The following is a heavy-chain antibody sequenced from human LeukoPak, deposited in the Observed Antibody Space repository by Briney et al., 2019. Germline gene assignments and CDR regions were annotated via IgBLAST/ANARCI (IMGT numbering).Heavy chain of an antibody. CDR2: IYYSGST. J-gene: IGHJ6*02. CDR3: AGGSSWYEFYYYGMDV. Sequence: SETLSLTCTVSGGSISSYYWSWIRQPPGKGLEWIGFIYYSGSTNYNPSLKSRITISVDTSKNQFSLKLSSVTAADTAVYYCAGGSSWYEFYYYGMDVWGQGTTVTVSS. CDR1: GGSISSYY. V-gene: IGHV4-59*12. D-gene: IGHD6-13*01.